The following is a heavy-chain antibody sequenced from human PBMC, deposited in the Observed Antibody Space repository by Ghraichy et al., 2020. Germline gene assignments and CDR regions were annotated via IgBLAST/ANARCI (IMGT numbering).Heavy chain of an antibody. CDR1: GYTFTSYY. D-gene: IGHD2-21*01. Sequence: ASVKVSCKASGYTFTSYYMHWVRQAPGQGLEWMGIINPSGGSTSYAQKFQGRVTMTRDTSTSTVYMELSSLRSEDTAVYYCARDGGIVVVPNWYFDLWGRGTLVTVSS. J-gene: IGHJ2*01. V-gene: IGHV1-46*01. CDR2: INPSGGST. CDR3: ARDGGIVVVPNWYFDL.